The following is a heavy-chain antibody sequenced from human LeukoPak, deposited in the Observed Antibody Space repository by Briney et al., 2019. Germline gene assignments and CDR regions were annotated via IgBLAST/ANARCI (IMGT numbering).Heavy chain of an antibody. J-gene: IGHJ4*02. V-gene: IGHV3-9*01. CDR2: ISWNSGSI. CDR1: GFTFDDYA. D-gene: IGHD3-22*01. Sequence: GGSLRLSCAASGFTFDDYAMHRVRQAPGKGLEWVSGISWNSGSIGYADSVKGRFTISRDNAKNSLYLQMNSLRAEDTALYYCAKDSTDYYDSSGYYDVWGQGTLVTVSS. CDR3: AKDSTDYYDSSGYYDV.